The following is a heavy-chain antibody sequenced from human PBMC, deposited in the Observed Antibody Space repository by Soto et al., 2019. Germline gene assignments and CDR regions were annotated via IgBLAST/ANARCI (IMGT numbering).Heavy chain of an antibody. D-gene: IGHD3-3*01. CDR2: MNPNSGNT. CDR1: GYTFTSYD. CDR3: ARAYYYDFWSGYNDHELDP. V-gene: IGHV1-8*01. J-gene: IGHJ5*02. Sequence: ASVKVSCKASGYTFTSYDINWVRQATGQGLEWMGWMNPNSGNTGYAQKFQGRVTMTRNTSISTAYMELSSLRSEDTAVYYCARAYYYDFWSGYNDHELDPWGQGTLVTVSS.